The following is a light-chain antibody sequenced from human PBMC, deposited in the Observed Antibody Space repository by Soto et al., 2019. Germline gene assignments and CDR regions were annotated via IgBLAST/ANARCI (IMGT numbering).Light chain of an antibody. Sequence: QSALTQPASVSGSPGQSITISCTGNSSDVGGYNYVSWHQQHPGKAPKLMIYDVSNRPSGVSNRFSGSKSGNTASLTISGLQAEDEADYYCSSYTSSSTLVVFGGGTKLTVL. CDR3: SSYTSSSTLVV. CDR2: DVS. CDR1: SSDVGGYNY. V-gene: IGLV2-14*01. J-gene: IGLJ2*01.